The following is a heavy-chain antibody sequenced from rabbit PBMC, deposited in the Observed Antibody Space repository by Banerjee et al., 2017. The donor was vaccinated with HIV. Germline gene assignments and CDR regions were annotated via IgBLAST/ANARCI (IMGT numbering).Heavy chain of an antibody. Sequence: QSLEESGGDLVKPGASLTLTCTASGLDLGRSYYMCWVRQAPGKGLEWIGCINFGDSGGTYYANWAKGRFTISKTSSTTVTLQMTSLTAADTASYFCARDLAGVIGWNFNLWGPGTLVTVS. CDR1: GLDLGRSYY. J-gene: IGHJ4*01. CDR2: INFGDSGGT. D-gene: IGHD4-1*01. CDR3: ARDLAGVIGWNFNL. V-gene: IGHV1S40*01.